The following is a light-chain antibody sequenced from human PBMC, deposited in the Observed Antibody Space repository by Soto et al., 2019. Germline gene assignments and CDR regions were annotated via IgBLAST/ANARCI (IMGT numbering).Light chain of an antibody. J-gene: IGLJ1*01. V-gene: IGLV2-14*01. Sequence: QSALTQPASVSGSPGQSITIACTGTSSDVGGYKYVSWYQRHPGKAPKLMIYEVSNCPSGVSNRFSGSKSGNTASLTISGLQAEDEADYYCSSYSSSNTLVFGTGTKLTVL. CDR2: EVS. CDR1: SSDVGGYKY. CDR3: SSYSSSNTLV.